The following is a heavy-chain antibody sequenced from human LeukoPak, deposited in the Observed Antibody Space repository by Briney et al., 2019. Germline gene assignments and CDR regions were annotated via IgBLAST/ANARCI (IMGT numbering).Heavy chain of an antibody. CDR1: GFTFSSYW. CDR2: INSDGSST. D-gene: IGHD6-19*01. J-gene: IGHJ4*02. Sequence: PGGSLRLSCAASGFTFSSYWMHWVRHAPGKGLVWFSRINSDGSSTSYADSVKGRFTISRDNSKNTLYLQMSSLRAEDTAVYYCAKDPGYSSGWDFDYWGQGTLVTVSS. CDR3: AKDPGYSSGWDFDY. V-gene: IGHV3-74*01.